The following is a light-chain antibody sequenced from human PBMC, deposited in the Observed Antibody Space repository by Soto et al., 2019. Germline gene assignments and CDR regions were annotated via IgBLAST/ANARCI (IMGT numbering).Light chain of an antibody. CDR3: QQFGTSPLVT. CDR1: QSVSSN. V-gene: IGKV3-20*01. Sequence: EIVLTQSPGTLSLSPGERATLSCRASQSVSSNLAWYQQKPGQAPRLLIHGVSSRATGIPDRFSGSGSGTDFILTISRLEPEDFAVYYCQQFGTSPLVTFGPGTRWIS. CDR2: GVS. J-gene: IGKJ3*01.